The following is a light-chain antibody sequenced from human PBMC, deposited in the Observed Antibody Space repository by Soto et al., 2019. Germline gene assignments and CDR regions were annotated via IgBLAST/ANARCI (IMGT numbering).Light chain of an antibody. J-gene: IGLJ3*02. CDR2: EDT. CDR3: CSYADTFWV. V-gene: IGLV2-23*01. CDR1: SSDVGGYKL. Sequence: QSALTQPASVSGSPGQSITISCTGTSSDVGGYKLVSWYQQYPGKAPKLIIYEDTKRPSGVSNRFSGSKSGNTASLTISGLQADDEAVYHCCSYADTFWVFGGGIKLTVL.